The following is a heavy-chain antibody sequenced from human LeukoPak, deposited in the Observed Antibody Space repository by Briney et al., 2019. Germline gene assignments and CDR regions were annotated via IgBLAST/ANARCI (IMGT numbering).Heavy chain of an antibody. V-gene: IGHV3-66*01. CDR1: GFTVSSNY. D-gene: IGHD6-6*01. CDR2: IYSGGST. CDR3: ARDGLVAQSYYYYGMDV. Sequence: GGSLRLSCAASGFTVSSNYMSWVRQAPGKGLEWVSVIYSGGSTYYADSVKGRFTISRDSSKNTLYLQMNSLRAEDTAVYYCARDGLVAQSYYYYGMDVWGQGTTVTVSS. J-gene: IGHJ6*02.